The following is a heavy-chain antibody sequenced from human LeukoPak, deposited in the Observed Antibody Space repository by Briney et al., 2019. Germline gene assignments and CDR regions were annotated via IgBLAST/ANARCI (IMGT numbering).Heavy chain of an antibody. CDR3: ASRRVEYYYDSSGSDAFDI. V-gene: IGHV4-30-2*01. Sequence: SRTLSLTCAVSGGSISSGAYSWSWIRQPPGKGLEWIGYIYHSGSTYYNPSLKSRVTISVDRSKNQFSLKLSSVTAADTAVYYCASRRVEYYYDSSGSDAFDIWGQGTMVTVSS. D-gene: IGHD3-22*01. CDR1: GGSISSGAYS. J-gene: IGHJ3*02. CDR2: IYHSGST.